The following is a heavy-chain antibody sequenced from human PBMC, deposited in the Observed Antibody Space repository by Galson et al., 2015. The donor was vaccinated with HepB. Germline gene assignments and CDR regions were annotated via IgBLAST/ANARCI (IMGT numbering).Heavy chain of an antibody. CDR1: GYTFTGYY. V-gene: IGHV1-2*02. CDR2: INPRSSST. Sequence: SEKVSCKGSGYTFTGYYLHWVRQAPGQGLEWMGWINPRSSSTNYAQKFQGRVTMTRDTSISTASMELSRLTADDTAVYYCARDSIGFCSGGRCNSGWFDPWGQGTLVTVSS. J-gene: IGHJ5*02. D-gene: IGHD2-15*01. CDR3: ARDSIGFCSGGRCNSGWFDP.